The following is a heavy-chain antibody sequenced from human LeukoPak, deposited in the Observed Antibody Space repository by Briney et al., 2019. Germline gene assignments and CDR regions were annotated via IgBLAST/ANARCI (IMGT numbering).Heavy chain of an antibody. V-gene: IGHV3-15*07. CDR2: IKSKTDGGTT. CDR1: GFTFSNAW. D-gene: IGHD3-10*01. CDR3: AVGSGNYYRESWFDP. J-gene: IGHJ5*02. Sequence: GGSLRLSCAASGFTFSNAWMNWVRQAPGKGLEWVGRIKSKTDGGTTDYAAPVKGRFIISRDDSKNTLYLQMNSLKTEDTAVYYCAVGSGNYYRESWFDPWGQGTLVIVSS.